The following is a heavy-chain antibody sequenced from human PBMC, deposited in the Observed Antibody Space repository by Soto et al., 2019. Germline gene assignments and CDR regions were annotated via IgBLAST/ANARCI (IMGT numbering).Heavy chain of an antibody. CDR2: ISAYNGNT. J-gene: IGHJ5*02. Sequence: SVNFCCKASGYTFTSYGISWVRQAPGQGLEWMGWISAYNGNTNYAQKFQGRVTMTRDTSISTAYMELSRLRSDDTAVYYCAREVVATTNNWFDPWGQGTLATDSS. D-gene: IGHD5-12*01. V-gene: IGHV1-18*01. CDR1: GYTFTSYG. CDR3: AREVVATTNNWFDP.